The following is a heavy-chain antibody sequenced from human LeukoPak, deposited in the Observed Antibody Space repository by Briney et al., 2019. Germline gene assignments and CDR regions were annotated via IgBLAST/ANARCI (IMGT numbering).Heavy chain of an antibody. CDR1: GYSFTSNG. Sequence: GASVKVSCKSSGYSFTSNGINWVRQAPGQGLEWMGWISTDNGNTDYAQNLQGRVTMTTDTSTSTAYMEVRSLRSDDTAVYYCARGSLDFDYWGQGTLVTVSS. J-gene: IGHJ4*02. CDR2: ISTDNGNT. V-gene: IGHV1-18*04. CDR3: ARGSLDFDY.